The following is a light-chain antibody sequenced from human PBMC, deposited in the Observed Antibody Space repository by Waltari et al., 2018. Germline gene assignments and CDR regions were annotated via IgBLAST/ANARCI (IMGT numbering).Light chain of an antibody. CDR2: LGS. V-gene: IGKV2-28*01. CDR3: MQALQTPRT. Sequence: DIVMTQSPLSLPVTPGEPASISCRSSQGLLHSNGDNYLDWYLQRPGQSPQFLIYLGSNRASGVPDRFSGSGSGTEFTLKISRVEAEDVGVYYCMQALQTPRTFGQGTKLEIK. J-gene: IGKJ2*02. CDR1: QGLLHSNGDNY.